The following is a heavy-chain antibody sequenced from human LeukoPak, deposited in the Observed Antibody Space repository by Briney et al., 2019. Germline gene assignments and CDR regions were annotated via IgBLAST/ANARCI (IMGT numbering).Heavy chain of an antibody. D-gene: IGHD6-13*01. CDR1: GFTFSSYG. V-gene: IGHV3-30*18. CDR3: AKGSGSSPNWFDP. Sequence: PGGSLRLSCAASGFTFSSYGMHWVRQAPGKGLEWVAVISYDGSNKYYADSVKGRFTISRDNSKNTLYLQMNSLRAEDTAVYYCAKGSGSSPNWFDPWGQGTLVTVSS. J-gene: IGHJ5*02. CDR2: ISYDGSNK.